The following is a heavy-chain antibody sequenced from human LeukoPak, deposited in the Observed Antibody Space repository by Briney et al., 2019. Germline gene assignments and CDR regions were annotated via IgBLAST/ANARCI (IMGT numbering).Heavy chain of an antibody. CDR2: IIGSSGAT. CDR3: AKGAYDYIEMGYIDY. Sequence: GGSLRLSCVVSGFSLSNYAMNWVRQAPGKGLEWVSLIIGSSGATFYADSVKGRFTISRDNSKNTLFLQMNSLRAEDTALYYCAKGAYDYIEMGYIDYWGQGTLVTVSS. J-gene: IGHJ4*02. V-gene: IGHV3-23*01. CDR1: GFSLSNYA. D-gene: IGHD5-12*01.